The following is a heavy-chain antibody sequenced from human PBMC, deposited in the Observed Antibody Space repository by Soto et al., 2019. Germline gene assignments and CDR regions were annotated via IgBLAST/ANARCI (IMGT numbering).Heavy chain of an antibody. Sequence: QLQLVESGGGVVQPGRSLRLSCAASGFTFSNYDMHWVRQARGKGLEWVAGISYDGTKPYYADSVTGRFTVSRDNSKNTLYLQMISLRVEDTAVYYCARVTEDRYYCSCMDVWGKGTTVTFS. CDR2: ISYDGTKP. D-gene: IGHD2-15*01. V-gene: IGHV3-33*05. CDR1: GFTFSNYD. J-gene: IGHJ6*03. CDR3: ARVTEDRYYCSCMDV.